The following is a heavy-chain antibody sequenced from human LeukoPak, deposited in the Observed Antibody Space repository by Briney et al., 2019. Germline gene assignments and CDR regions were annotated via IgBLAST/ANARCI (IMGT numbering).Heavy chain of an antibody. CDR1: GYTFTSYG. CDR2: ISAYNGNT. J-gene: IGHJ4*02. D-gene: IGHD3-10*01. V-gene: IGHV1-18*01. Sequence: ASVKVSCKASGYTFTSYGISWVRQAPGQGLEWMGWISAYNGNTNYAQKLQGRVTMTTDTSTSTAYMELRSLRSDDTAVYYCARGVLWFGELSTVNFDYWGQGTLVTVSS. CDR3: ARGVLWFGELSTVNFDY.